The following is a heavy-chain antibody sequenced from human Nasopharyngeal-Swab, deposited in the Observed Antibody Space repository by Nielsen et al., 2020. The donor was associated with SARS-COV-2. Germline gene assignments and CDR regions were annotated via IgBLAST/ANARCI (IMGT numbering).Heavy chain of an antibody. D-gene: IGHD2-21*01. J-gene: IGHJ4*02. V-gene: IGHV5-51*01. Sequence: VRQMPGKGLEWMGIIYPGDSDTRYSPSFQGQVTISADKSISTAYLQWSSLKASDTAMYYCARQGILPFDHWGQGTLVTVSS. CDR2: IYPGDSDT. CDR3: ARQGILPFDH.